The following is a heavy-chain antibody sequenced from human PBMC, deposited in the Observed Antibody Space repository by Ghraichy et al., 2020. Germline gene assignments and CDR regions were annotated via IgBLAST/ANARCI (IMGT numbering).Heavy chain of an antibody. CDR3: ARVRLATIEADAFDI. D-gene: IGHD5-24*01. CDR2: ISSDGSTT. Sequence: GGSLRLSCAASGFTFSGYWMHWVRQAPGKGLVWVSRISSDGSTTTYADSVKGRFTISRDGAKNTLYLQMNSLRAEDTAVYYCARVRLATIEADAFDIWGQGTMVTVSS. V-gene: IGHV3-74*01. CDR1: GFTFSGYW. J-gene: IGHJ3*02.